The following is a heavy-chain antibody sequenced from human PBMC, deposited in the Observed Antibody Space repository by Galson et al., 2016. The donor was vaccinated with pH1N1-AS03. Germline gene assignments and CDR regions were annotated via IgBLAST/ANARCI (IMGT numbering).Heavy chain of an antibody. D-gene: IGHD4-17*01. CDR1: GGSISSRAYY. CDR3: ARRVYGDYVNWFDP. Sequence: ETLSLTCTVSGGSISSRAYYWGWIRQPPGKGLEWIGSIYYSGSTYYNPSLKSRVTISVDTSKNQFSLKLSSVTAADTAVHYCARRVYGDYVNWFDPWGQGTLVTVSS. V-gene: IGHV4-39*01. CDR2: IYYSGST. J-gene: IGHJ5*02.